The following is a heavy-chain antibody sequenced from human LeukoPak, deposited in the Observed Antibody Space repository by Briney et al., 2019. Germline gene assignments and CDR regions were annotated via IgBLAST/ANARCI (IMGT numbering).Heavy chain of an antibody. V-gene: IGHV3-9*01. Sequence: PGRSLRLSCAASGFHFDDYAMHWVRQAPGKGLEWVSGISWSSGSIGYADSVKGRFTISRDNAKNSLYLQMNSLRAEDTALYYCAKEDRRGRHFDYWGQGTLVTVSS. CDR2: ISWSSGSI. CDR3: AKEDRRGRHFDY. D-gene: IGHD3-16*01. CDR1: GFHFDDYA. J-gene: IGHJ4*02.